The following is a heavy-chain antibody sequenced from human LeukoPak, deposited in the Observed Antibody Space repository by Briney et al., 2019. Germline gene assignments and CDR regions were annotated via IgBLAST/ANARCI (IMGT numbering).Heavy chain of an antibody. V-gene: IGHV3-15*01. Sequence: GGSLRLSCAASVFTLNNAWMSWVRQAPGKGLEWLGRIKRETDGGTIDNAAPVKGRFTISRDDSRNTLYLQMDSLKIEDTAVYYCTTDRYYDNSELQFQHWGQGTLVTVSS. CDR1: VFTLNNAW. CDR3: TTDRYYDNSELQFQH. CDR2: IKRETDGGTI. J-gene: IGHJ1*01. D-gene: IGHD3-22*01.